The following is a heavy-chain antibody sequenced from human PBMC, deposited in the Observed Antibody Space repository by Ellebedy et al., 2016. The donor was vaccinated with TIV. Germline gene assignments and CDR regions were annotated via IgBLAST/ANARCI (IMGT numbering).Heavy chain of an antibody. Sequence: GESLKISXKASGYTFSDHWVAWVRQMPGKGLEWMGIIYADDSDTRYSPSFRGQVTISADTSISTAYLQWSSLKASDTAFYYCATSRQTPGHDAFDIWGQGTMVTVSS. CDR1: GYTFSDHW. V-gene: IGHV5-51*01. J-gene: IGHJ3*02. CDR2: IYADDSDT. CDR3: ATSRQTPGHDAFDI.